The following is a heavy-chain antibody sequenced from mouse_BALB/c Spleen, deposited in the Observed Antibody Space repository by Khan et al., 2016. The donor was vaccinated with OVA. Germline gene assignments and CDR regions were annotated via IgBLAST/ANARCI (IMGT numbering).Heavy chain of an antibody. CDR2: IDPSDSAT. CDR3: ARCLMEAMDY. V-gene: IGHV1-61*01. Sequence: QVQLKQSGAELVRPGASVKLSCKASAYIFTNYWMNWVKQRPGQGLEWIGMIDPSDSATHYNQMFKDKATLTVDKSSSTAYIQLSSLTSEDSAVYFCARCLMEAMDYWGQGTSVTVSS. CDR1: AYIFTNYW. J-gene: IGHJ4*01.